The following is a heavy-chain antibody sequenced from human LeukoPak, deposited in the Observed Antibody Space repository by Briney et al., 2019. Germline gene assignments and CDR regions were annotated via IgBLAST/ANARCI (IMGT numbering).Heavy chain of an antibody. D-gene: IGHD3-10*01. V-gene: IGHV3-74*01. CDR2: NTDGSST. J-gene: IGHJ3*01. CDR3: ARKGNAFDF. Sequence: GGSLRLSCAASGFTFSSYWMHWVRQAPGKGLVWVSRNTDGSSTSYADSVKGRFTISRDNAKNTLYLQMNSLRAEDTAVYYCARKGNAFDFWGQGTMVTVSS. CDR1: GFTFSSYW.